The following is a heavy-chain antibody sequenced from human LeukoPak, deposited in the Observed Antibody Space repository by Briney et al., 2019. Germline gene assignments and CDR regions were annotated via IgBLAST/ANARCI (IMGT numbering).Heavy chain of an antibody. J-gene: IGHJ4*02. Sequence: GGSLRLSCAASGFTFNTYGMNWVRQAPGKGLEWVSSISGRGGSTYYADSVKGRLTISRDNSKDMLFLQMNSLRAEDSAIYYCAKDDSGYCSSGSCYVDYWGRGTLVTVSS. CDR3: AKDDSGYCSSGSCYVDY. D-gene: IGHD2-15*01. CDR1: GFTFNTYG. V-gene: IGHV3-23*01. CDR2: ISGRGGST.